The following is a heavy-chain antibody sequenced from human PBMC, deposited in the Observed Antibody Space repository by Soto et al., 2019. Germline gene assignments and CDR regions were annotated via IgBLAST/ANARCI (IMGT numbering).Heavy chain of an antibody. CDR3: AKDIVVVAAVYDSSGYRYYYAY. J-gene: IGHJ4*02. Sequence: PGGSLRLSCAASGFTFSSYAMSWVRQAPGKGLEWVSAISGSGGSTYYADSVKGRFTISRDNSKNTLYLQMNSLRAEDTAVYYCAKDIVVVAAVYDSSGYRYYYAYRRQGTLDTVSA. V-gene: IGHV3-23*01. CDR2: ISGSGGST. CDR1: GFTFSSYA. D-gene: IGHD3-22*01.